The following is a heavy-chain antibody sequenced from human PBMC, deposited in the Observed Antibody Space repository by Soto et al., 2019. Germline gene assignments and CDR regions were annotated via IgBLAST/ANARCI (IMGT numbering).Heavy chain of an antibody. CDR1: GYTFTSYD. J-gene: IGHJ6*03. Sequence: ASVTVSCKASGYTFTSYDINWVRQATGQGLEWMGWMNPNSGNTGYAQKFQGRVTMTRNTSISTAYMELSSLRSEDTAVYYCARGGIPAAIPYYYYYMDVWGKGTTVTVSS. CDR3: ARGGIPAAIPYYYYYMDV. D-gene: IGHD2-2*01. CDR2: MNPNSGNT. V-gene: IGHV1-8*01.